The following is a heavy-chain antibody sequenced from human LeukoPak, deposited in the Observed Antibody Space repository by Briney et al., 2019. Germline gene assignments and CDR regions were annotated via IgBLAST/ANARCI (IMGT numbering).Heavy chain of an antibody. J-gene: IGHJ2*01. CDR1: GGSISSYY. V-gene: IGHV4-59*06. D-gene: IGHD3-22*01. Sequence: PSETLSLTCTVSGGSISSYYWSWIRQHPGKGLEWIGYIYYSGSTYYNPSLKSRVTISVDTSKNQFSLKLSSVTAADTAVYYCARDLGYYYDSSGSKGYFDLWGRGTLVTVSS. CDR2: IYYSGST. CDR3: ARDLGYYYDSSGSKGYFDL.